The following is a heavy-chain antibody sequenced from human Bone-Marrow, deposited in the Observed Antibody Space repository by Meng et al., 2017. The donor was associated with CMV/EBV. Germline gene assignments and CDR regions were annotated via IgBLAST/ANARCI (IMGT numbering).Heavy chain of an antibody. J-gene: IGHJ4*02. Sequence: GESLKISCVASGFPFRDYAMNWVRQAPGKGLEWVSGINGRGNNTYNADSVKGRFTISRDNSKNTIFLQMNSLRVEDTAIYYCAKRGSYYYDSSGSYMASPFEHWGQGTLVTVSS. V-gene: IGHV3-23*01. D-gene: IGHD3-22*01. CDR1: GFPFRDYA. CDR3: AKRGSYYYDSSGSYMASPFEH. CDR2: INGRGNNT.